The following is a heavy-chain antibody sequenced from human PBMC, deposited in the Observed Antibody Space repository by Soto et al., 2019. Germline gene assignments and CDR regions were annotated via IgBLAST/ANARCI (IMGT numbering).Heavy chain of an antibody. V-gene: IGHV4-4*02. CDR3: AGRTPIAPT. CDR2: IFHAGGT. CDR1: GGSFSSGDW. J-gene: IGHJ5*02. D-gene: IGHD6-13*01. Sequence: QVQLQESGPGLVEPTGTLSLTCGVSGGSFSSGDWWTWVRQPPGKGLEWIGEIFHAGGTSYNSSLQSRVTISRDKTKNQLSLRLTSVTAADTAIYYCAGRTPIAPTWGRGTLVIVSS.